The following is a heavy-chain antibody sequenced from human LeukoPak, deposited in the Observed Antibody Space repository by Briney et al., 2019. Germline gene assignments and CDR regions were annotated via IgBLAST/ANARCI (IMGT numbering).Heavy chain of an antibody. J-gene: IGHJ6*03. V-gene: IGHV4-34*01. CDR2: INHSGST. D-gene: IGHD6-13*01. Sequence: SETLSLTCAVYGGSFSGYYWSWIRQPPGKGLEWIGEINHSGSTNYNPSLKNRVTISVDTSKNQFSLKLSSVTAADTAVYYCARVRGSYSSSWYRYYYYYMDVWGKGTTVTVSS. CDR1: GGSFSGYY. CDR3: ARVRGSYSSSWYRYYYYYMDV.